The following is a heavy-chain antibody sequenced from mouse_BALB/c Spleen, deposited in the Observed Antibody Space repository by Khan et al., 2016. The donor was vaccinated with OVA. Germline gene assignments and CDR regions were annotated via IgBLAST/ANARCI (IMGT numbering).Heavy chain of an antibody. D-gene: IGHD2-14*01. CDR1: GYAFSSYW. CDR3: ARSGYDYFAY. J-gene: IGHJ3*01. V-gene: IGHV1-80*01. CDR2: IYPGDGET. Sequence: VQLQESGAELVRPGSSVKISCKASGYAFSSYWMNWVKQRPGQGLEWIGQIYPGDGETKYNGKFKGKITLTADKSSSTAYMQLSRLTSEDSAVYFCARSGYDYFAYWGQGTLVTVSA.